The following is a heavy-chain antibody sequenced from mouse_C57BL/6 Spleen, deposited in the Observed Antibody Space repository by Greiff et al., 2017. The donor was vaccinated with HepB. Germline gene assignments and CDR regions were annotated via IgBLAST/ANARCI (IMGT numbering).Heavy chain of an antibody. CDR3: ARHGSSYGWYVDV. CDR1: GYTFTSYW. J-gene: IGHJ1*03. CDR2: IHPNSGST. Sequence: QVQLQQPGAELVKPGASVKLSCKASGYTFTSYWMHWVKQRPGQGLEWIGMIHPNSGSTNYNEKFKSKATLTVDKSSSTAYMQLSSLTSEDSAVYYCARHGSSYGWYVDVWGTGTTVTVSS. D-gene: IGHD1-1*01. V-gene: IGHV1-64*01.